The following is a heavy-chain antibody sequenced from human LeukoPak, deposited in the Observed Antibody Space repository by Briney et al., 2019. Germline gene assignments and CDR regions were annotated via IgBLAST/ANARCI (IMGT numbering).Heavy chain of an antibody. CDR2: ISGSGGST. Sequence: GGSLRLSCAASGFTFSSYAMSWVRQAPGKGLEWVSAISGSGGSTYYADSVKGRFTISRDNSKNTLYLQMNSLRAEDTAIYYCARENYYDSSGYYNYWGQGTLVTVSS. D-gene: IGHD3-22*01. CDR3: ARENYYDSSGYYNY. V-gene: IGHV3-23*01. CDR1: GFTFSSYA. J-gene: IGHJ4*02.